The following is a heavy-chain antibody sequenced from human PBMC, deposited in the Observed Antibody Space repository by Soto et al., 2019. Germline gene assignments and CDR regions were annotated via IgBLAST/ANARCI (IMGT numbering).Heavy chain of an antibody. D-gene: IGHD1-26*01. CDR1: GGSISSYY. Sequence: SETLSLTCTVSGGSISSYYWSWIRQPPGKGLEWIGYIYYSGSTNYNPSLKSRVTISVDTSKNQFSLKLSSMTAADTAVYYCARLSTGGSYHGYYYYYGMDVWGQGTTVTVSS. CDR2: IYYSGST. V-gene: IGHV4-59*01. J-gene: IGHJ6*02. CDR3: ARLSTGGSYHGYYYYYGMDV.